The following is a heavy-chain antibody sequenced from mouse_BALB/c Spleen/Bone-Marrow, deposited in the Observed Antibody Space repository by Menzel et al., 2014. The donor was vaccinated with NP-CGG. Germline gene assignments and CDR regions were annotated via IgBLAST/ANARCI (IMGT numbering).Heavy chain of an antibody. V-gene: IGHV5-4*02. CDR1: GFTFNYYY. J-gene: IGHJ3*01. CDR2: ISDGGDYT. Sequence: EVQLQQSGGGLVKPGGSLKLSCTASGFTFNYYYMYWVRQTPEKRLEWVATISDGGDYTYYLDRVKGRFTISRDNAKNNLYLQMSSLKSEDTAMYYSARDGEYRYDWFAYWGQGTLVTVSA. D-gene: IGHD2-14*01. CDR3: ARDGEYRYDWFAY.